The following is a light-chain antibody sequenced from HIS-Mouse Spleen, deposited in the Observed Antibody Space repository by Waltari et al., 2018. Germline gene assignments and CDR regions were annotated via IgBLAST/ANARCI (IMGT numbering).Light chain of an antibody. V-gene: IGLV3-21*03. CDR1: NIGSKS. J-gene: IGLJ2*01. CDR3: QVWDSSSDHVV. CDR2: DDS. Sequence: SYVLTQPPSVSVAPGKTARITCGGNNIGSKSVHWYQQKPGQAPVLGVYDDSARPSGIPERFSGYNSGNTATLTISRVEAGDEADYYCQVWDSSSDHVVFGGGTKLTVL.